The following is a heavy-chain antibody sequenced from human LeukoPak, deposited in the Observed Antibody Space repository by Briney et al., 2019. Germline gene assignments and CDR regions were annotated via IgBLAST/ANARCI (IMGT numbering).Heavy chain of an antibody. V-gene: IGHV3-53*01. D-gene: IGHD3-22*01. CDR2: IYSGGST. J-gene: IGHJ3*02. Sequence: WGSLRLSCAASGFTVSHNYMSWVRQAPGKGLEWVSVIYSGGSTYYADSVKGRFTISRDNSKNTLYLQMNSLRAEDTAVYYCAGTMIVVVVNAFDIWGQGTMVTVSS. CDR1: GFTVSHNY. CDR3: AGTMIVVVVNAFDI.